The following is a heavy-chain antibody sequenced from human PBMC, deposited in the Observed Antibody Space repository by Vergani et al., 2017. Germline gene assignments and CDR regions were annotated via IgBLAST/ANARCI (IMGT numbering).Heavy chain of an antibody. CDR1: GVSISSNTYY. CDR2: ISDSGTT. V-gene: IGHV4-39*01. Sequence: QLQLQESGPGLVKPSETLSLTCTVSGVSISSNTYYWGWIRQSPEKGLEWIGTISDSGTTYYNPSLKNPVTISVDTSKNEFSLTLSSVTASDTAVYYCARCDRDKLTCYAVFDIWGRGTMVTVSS. CDR3: ARCDRDKLTCYAVFDI. J-gene: IGHJ3*02. D-gene: IGHD3-9*01.